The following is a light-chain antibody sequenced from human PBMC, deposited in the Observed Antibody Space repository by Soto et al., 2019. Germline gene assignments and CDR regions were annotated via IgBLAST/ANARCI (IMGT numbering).Light chain of an antibody. J-gene: IGKJ2*01. V-gene: IGKV3-20*01. CDR1: QSVSSNH. Sequence: EIVLTQSPGTLSLSPGEGATLSCRASQSVSSNHLAWYQQNPGQAPRLLIFGASSRASDIPDRFSGSGSGTDFTLTISRLEPEDFVVYYCQQYGSSPPYTFGQGTKLEIK. CDR3: QQYGSSPPYT. CDR2: GAS.